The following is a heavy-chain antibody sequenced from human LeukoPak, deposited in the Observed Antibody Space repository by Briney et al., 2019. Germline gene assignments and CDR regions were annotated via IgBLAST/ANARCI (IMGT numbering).Heavy chain of an antibody. CDR1: VYSIRSGHY. D-gene: IGHD3-9*01. CDR3: ARRSRLYKHETTGYHDS. Sequence: PSETLSLTCAVSVYSIRSGHYWGWIRQSPGKGLEWIGTINHSGITEYNPSLKSRVSISIDTSRKQISLQLRSVSATDTAIYYCARRSRLYKHETTGYHDSWGQGTLVTVSS. V-gene: IGHV4-38-2*01. CDR2: INHSGIT. J-gene: IGHJ4*02.